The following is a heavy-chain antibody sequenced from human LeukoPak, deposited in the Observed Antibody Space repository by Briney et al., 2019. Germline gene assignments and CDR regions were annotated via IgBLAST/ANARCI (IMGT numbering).Heavy chain of an antibody. J-gene: IGHJ5*02. CDR3: ARDRSGSSSVWFDP. Sequence: SVKVSCKASGGTFSSYAISWVRQAPGQGLEWMGGIIPIFGTANYAQKFQGRVTITADKSTSTAYMELSSLRSEDTAVYYCARDRSGSSSVWFDPWGQGTLVTVSS. CDR2: IIPIFGTA. V-gene: IGHV1-69*06. CDR1: GGTFSSYA. D-gene: IGHD6-6*01.